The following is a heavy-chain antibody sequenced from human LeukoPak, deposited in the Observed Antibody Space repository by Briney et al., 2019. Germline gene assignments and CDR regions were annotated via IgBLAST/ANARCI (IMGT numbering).Heavy chain of an antibody. CDR3: AKESDYGDFPGD. D-gene: IGHD4-17*01. J-gene: IGHJ4*02. Sequence: GGSLRLSCAASGFTFSSYGMRWVRQAPGKGLEWVAFIRYDGSNKYYADSVKGRFTISRDNPKNTLYLQMNSLRAEDTAVYYCAKESDYGDFPGDWGQGTLVTVSS. V-gene: IGHV3-30*02. CDR1: GFTFSSYG. CDR2: IRYDGSNK.